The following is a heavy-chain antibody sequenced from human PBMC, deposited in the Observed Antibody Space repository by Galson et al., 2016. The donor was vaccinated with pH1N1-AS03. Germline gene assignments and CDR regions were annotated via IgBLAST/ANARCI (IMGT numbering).Heavy chain of an antibody. Sequence: SETLSLTCVVSGGSIIGRNGWSWVRQPPGKGLEWIGEIFHSGTTNFNPSLKSRVTLSLDKSKNQFSLKLTSVSAADTAVYYCARALKSDFWTGYAKHYLDPWGQGTLVTVSS. CDR3: ARALKSDFWTGYAKHYLDP. CDR2: IFHSGTT. D-gene: IGHD3/OR15-3a*01. V-gene: IGHV4-4*02. CDR1: GGSIIGRNG. J-gene: IGHJ5*02.